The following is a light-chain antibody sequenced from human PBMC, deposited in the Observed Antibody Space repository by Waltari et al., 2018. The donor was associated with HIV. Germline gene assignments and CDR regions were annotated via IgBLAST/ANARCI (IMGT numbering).Light chain of an antibody. CDR1: KSNIGNNF. CDR2: RND. V-gene: IGLV1-47*01. CDR3: ASWDDNLGHWI. Sequence: QPKMTQAPSASKTPGQRITMSCSGTKSNIGNNFIFWYQQIAGAAPRLVMARNDQRPAGGPDRFSGTKSGTSAFLAITGLRLDDEATYFCASWDDNLGHWIFGGGTKLTVL. J-gene: IGLJ2*01.